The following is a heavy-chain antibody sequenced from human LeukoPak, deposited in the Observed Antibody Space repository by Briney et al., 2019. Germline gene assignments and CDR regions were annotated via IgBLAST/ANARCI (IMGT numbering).Heavy chain of an antibody. CDR2: IGGIGAST. CDR1: GFTFSDYY. CDR3: AKAAYGDYVNWFDP. J-gene: IGHJ5*02. D-gene: IGHD4-17*01. Sequence: PGGSLRLSCAASGFTFSDYYMNRIRQAPGKGLEWVSSIGGIGASTYYADSVKGRFTISRDNSKNTLYLQMNSLRAEDTALYYCAKAAYGDYVNWFDPWGQGILVIVSS. V-gene: IGHV3-23*01.